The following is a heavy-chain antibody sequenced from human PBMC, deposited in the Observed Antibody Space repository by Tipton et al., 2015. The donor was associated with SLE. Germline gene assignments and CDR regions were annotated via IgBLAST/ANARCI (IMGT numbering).Heavy chain of an antibody. V-gene: IGHV3-23*03. CDR1: GFTFSSFA. Sequence: SLRLSCSASGFTFSSFAMNWVRQAPGKGLQSVAVIYTGHSTYYADFVKGRFTISRDNSKNTLFLQMNSLRAEDTAVYYCASALLVTLDYWGQGTLVTASS. D-gene: IGHD4-23*01. CDR3: ASALLVTLDY. J-gene: IGHJ4*02. CDR2: IYTGHST.